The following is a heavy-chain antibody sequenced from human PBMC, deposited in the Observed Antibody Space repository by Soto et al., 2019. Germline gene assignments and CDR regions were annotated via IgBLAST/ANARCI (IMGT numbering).Heavy chain of an antibody. J-gene: IGHJ4*02. V-gene: IGHV3-33*01. Sequence: GGSLRLSCAASGFTFGSYGMHWVRQAPGKGLEWVAVIWYDGSNKYYADSVKGRFTISRDNSKNTLYLQMNSLRAEDTAVYYCARDQGRGYNYGFDYWGQGTLVTVSS. CDR2: IWYDGSNK. D-gene: IGHD5-18*01. CDR1: GFTFGSYG. CDR3: ARDQGRGYNYGFDY.